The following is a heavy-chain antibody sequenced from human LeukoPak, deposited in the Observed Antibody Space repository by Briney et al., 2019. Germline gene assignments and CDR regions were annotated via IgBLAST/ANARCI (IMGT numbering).Heavy chain of an antibody. Sequence: NPGGSLRLSCAASGFTFSSYSMNWVRQAPGKGLEWVSSISGSSSYIYYADSVKGRFTISRDNAKNSLYLQMNSLRAEDTAVYYCARWEDGELLTYWGQGALVTVSS. CDR2: ISGSSSYI. CDR3: ARWEDGELLTY. V-gene: IGHV3-21*01. D-gene: IGHD3-10*01. J-gene: IGHJ4*02. CDR1: GFTFSSYS.